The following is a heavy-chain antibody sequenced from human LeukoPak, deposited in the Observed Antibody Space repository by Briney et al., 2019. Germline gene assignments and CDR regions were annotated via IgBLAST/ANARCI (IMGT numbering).Heavy chain of an antibody. Sequence: SETLSLTCTVSGGSISGYYWSWLRQPPGKGLEWIGYIYYSGSSNYNPSLKSRVSISVDTSKNQFSLKLSSVTAADTAVYYCARRERSNWFDPWGQGTLVTVSS. J-gene: IGHJ5*02. CDR3: ARRERSNWFDP. D-gene: IGHD1-1*01. CDR1: GGSISGYY. CDR2: IYYSGSS. V-gene: IGHV4-59*08.